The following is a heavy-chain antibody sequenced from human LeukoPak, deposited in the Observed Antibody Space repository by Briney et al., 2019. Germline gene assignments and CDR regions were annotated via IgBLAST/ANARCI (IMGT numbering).Heavy chain of an antibody. CDR3: ARAAYNWN. J-gene: IGHJ4*02. CDR1: GFTIRDYV. Sequence: GGSLRLSCAASGFTIRDYVMSWVRQAPGKGLEWVSYIDPSGTALYYADSVKGRFTVSRDNGKNTLSLQLRSLRAEDTALYYCARAAYNWNWGQGTLVTVSS. D-gene: IGHD1-20*01. CDR2: IDPSGTAL. V-gene: IGHV3-11*01.